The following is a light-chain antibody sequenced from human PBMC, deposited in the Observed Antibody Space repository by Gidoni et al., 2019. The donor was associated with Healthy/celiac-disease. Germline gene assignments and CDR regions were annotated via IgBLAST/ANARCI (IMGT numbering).Light chain of an antibody. J-gene: IGKJ2*03. CDR1: QILLHSNGYTY. V-gene: IGKV2-28*01. CDR3: MQALQTPYS. CDR2: LGS. Sequence: DIEMTQSPLSLPVTPGEPASLSCRSSQILLHSNGYTYLDWYLQKPGQSPQLLIYLGSNRASGVPDRFRGSGSGTDFTLKISRVEAEDVGVYYCMQALQTPYSFGQGTKLEIK.